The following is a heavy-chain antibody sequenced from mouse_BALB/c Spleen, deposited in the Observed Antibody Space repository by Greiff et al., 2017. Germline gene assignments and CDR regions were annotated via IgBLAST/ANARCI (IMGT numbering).Heavy chain of an antibody. V-gene: IGHV5-9-4*01. J-gene: IGHJ4*01. Sequence: EVQVVESGGGLVKPGGSLKLSCAASGFTFSSYAMSWVRQSPEKRLEWVAEISSGGSYTYYPDTVTGRFTISRDNAKNTLYLEMSSLRSEDTAMYYCARPSLIATVVGDYAMDYWGQGTSVTVSS. CDR2: ISSGGSYT. D-gene: IGHD1-1*01. CDR3: ARPSLIATVVGDYAMDY. CDR1: GFTFSSYA.